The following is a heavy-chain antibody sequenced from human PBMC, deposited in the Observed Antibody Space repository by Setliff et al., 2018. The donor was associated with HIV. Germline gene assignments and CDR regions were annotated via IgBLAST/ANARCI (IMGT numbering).Heavy chain of an antibody. J-gene: IGHJ6*03. D-gene: IGHD3-3*01. V-gene: IGHV1-69*02. CDR1: RSTFNSHT. CDR3: VRGVQSPPHYSYYYMDV. Sequence: WASVKVSCKASRSTFNSHTINWVRQAPGQGLDWMGRIIPILGVANYAQRFQGKVTITADKPTSTAYMELTSLRFDDTAMYYCVRGVQSPPHYSYYYMDVWGEGTMVTVSS. CDR2: IIPILGVA.